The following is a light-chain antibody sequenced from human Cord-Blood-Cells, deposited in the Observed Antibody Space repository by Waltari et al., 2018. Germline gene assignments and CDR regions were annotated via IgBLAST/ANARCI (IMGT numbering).Light chain of an antibody. V-gene: IGKV1-33*01. CDR2: DAS. CDR3: QQYDNLPFT. CDR1: QDISNC. Sequence: DIQMTQSPSSLSASVGDRVTLTCQASQDISNCLNWYQQKPGKAPKLLIYDASYLETGVPSRFSGIGSGTDFTFTISKLHPEDIATYYCQQYDNLPFTFGPGTKVDIK. J-gene: IGKJ3*01.